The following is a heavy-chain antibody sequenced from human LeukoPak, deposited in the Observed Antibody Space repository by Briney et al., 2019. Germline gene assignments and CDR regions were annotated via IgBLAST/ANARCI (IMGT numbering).Heavy chain of an antibody. D-gene: IGHD3-10*01. J-gene: IGHJ6*04. CDR3: AASYGSGSYYTQSYYYYGMDV. V-gene: IGHV1-18*04. Sequence: ASLKLSCKASGYTFTSYGSSWVRQAPGKGLEWMGWISPNNGNTNYAHKLQGRITMTTDTSKSTAYMELRNLRSDDTAVYYCAASYGSGSYYTQSYYYYGMDVWGKGTTVTVSS. CDR1: GYTFTSYG. CDR2: ISPNNGNT.